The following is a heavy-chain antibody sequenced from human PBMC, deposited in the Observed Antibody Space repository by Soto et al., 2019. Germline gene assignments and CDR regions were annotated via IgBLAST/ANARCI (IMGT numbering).Heavy chain of an antibody. CDR2: ISGYNGNT. CDR3: AREEGYSYGFGIYYGMDV. Sequence: ASVKVSCKASRYTFTNYGISWVRQAPGQGLEWMGWISGYNGNTNYAQKLQGRVTMTTDTSTSTAYMELSSLRSEDTAVYYCAREEGYSYGFGIYYGMDVWGQGTTVTVSS. D-gene: IGHD5-18*01. V-gene: IGHV1-18*01. CDR1: RYTFTNYG. J-gene: IGHJ6*02.